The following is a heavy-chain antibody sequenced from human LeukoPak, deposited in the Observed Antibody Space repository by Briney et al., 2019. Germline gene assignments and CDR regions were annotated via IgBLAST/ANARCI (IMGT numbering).Heavy chain of an antibody. CDR2: ISAYNGNT. D-gene: IGHD1-26*01. CDR3: ARGSGIYSYFDS. J-gene: IGHJ4*02. V-gene: IGHV1-18*01. Sequence: ASVKVSCKASGYTFTNYGITWVRQAPGQELEWMGWISAYNGNTNYAQKLQDRVNMTTDTSTSTAYMELRSLRSDDTALYYCARGSGIYSYFDSWGQGTLVTVSS. CDR1: GYTFTNYG.